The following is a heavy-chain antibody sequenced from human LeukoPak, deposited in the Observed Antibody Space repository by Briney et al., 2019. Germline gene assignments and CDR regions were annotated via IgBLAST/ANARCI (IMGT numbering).Heavy chain of an antibody. J-gene: IGHJ4*02. CDR1: GGSVNSYY. CDR2: IFGSGSS. CDR3: ARDTPHPRGNFFES. Sequence: KSSETLSLTCTVSGGSVNSYYWTWIRQPAGKGLEWIGRIFGSGSSRYSPSLKDRVTMSIDTSKHQIFLRLHSVTAADTAVYFCARDTPHPRGNFFESWGQGALVTVSS. V-gene: IGHV4-4*07.